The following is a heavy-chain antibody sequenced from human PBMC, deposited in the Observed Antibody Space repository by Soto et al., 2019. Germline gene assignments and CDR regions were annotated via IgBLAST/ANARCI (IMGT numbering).Heavy chain of an antibody. Sequence: SETLSLTCTVSGGSVSSGSYYWSWIRQPPGKGLEYIGSIYYSGSTNYNPSLKSRVTISVDTSKNQFSLKLSSVTAADTAVYYCASSTVRSNWYFDYWGQGTLVTVS. D-gene: IGHD2-8*01. CDR3: ASSTVRSNWYFDY. V-gene: IGHV4-39*01. CDR1: GGSVSSGSYY. CDR2: IYYSGST. J-gene: IGHJ4*02.